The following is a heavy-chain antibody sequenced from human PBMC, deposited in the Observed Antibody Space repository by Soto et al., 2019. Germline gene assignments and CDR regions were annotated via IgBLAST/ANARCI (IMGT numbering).Heavy chain of an antibody. CDR2: IWYDGSNK. Sequence: QVQLVESGGGVVQPGRSLRLSCAASGFTFSSYGMHWVRQAPGKGLEWVAVIWYDGSNKYYADSVKGRFTISRDNSKNTLYLQMYSLRAEDTAVYYCARDRVSDYTDAFDIWGQGTMVTVSS. D-gene: IGHD2-2*02. V-gene: IGHV3-33*01. J-gene: IGHJ3*02. CDR1: GFTFSSYG. CDR3: ARDRVSDYTDAFDI.